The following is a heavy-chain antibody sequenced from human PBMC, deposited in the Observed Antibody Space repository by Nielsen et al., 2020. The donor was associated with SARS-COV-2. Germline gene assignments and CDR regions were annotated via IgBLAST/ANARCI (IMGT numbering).Heavy chain of an antibody. V-gene: IGHV1-18*01. D-gene: IGHD3-22*01. CDR2: ISAYNGNT. Sequence: ASVKVSCKASGYTFTSYGISWVRQASGQGLEWMGWISAYNGNTNYAQKLQGRVTMTTDTSTSTAYMELRSLRSDDTAVYYCARHYYDSSGHIDAYYFDYWGQGTLVTVSS. CDR1: GYTFTSYG. CDR3: ARHYYDSSGHIDAYYFDY. J-gene: IGHJ4*02.